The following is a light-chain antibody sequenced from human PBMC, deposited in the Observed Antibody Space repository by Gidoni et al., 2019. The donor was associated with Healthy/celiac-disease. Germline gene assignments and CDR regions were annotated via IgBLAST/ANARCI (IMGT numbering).Light chain of an antibody. CDR2: GAS. Sequence: SQSVSSNLAWYQQKPGQAPRLLIYGASTRATGIPARFSGSGSGTEFTLTISSLQSEDFAVYYCQQYNNWRGTFXQXTKVEIK. CDR3: QQYNNWRGT. CDR1: QSVSSN. J-gene: IGKJ1*01. V-gene: IGKV3-15*01.